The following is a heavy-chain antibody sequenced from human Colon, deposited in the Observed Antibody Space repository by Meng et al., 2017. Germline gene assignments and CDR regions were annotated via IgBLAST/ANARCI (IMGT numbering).Heavy chain of an antibody. CDR2: ISQSGSS. V-gene: IGHV4-4*02. CDR3: AREDGSIGFTPAGQ. D-gene: IGHD1-26*01. CDR1: GGSISSTNW. Sequence: QVHLQTPGPGRLKPAGTLSLTCAVSGGSISSTNWWSWIRQPPGKGLEWIGEISQSGSSNYNPSLKSRVTMSLDKSKNHFFLNLSSVSAADTAVYYCAREDGSIGFTPAGQWGQGTLVTVSS. J-gene: IGHJ1*01.